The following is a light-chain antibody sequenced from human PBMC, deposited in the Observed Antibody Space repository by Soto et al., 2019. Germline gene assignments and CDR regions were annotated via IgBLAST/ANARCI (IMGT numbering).Light chain of an antibody. CDR1: SGSVSTNYY. J-gene: IGLJ3*02. CDR2: NTN. V-gene: IGLV8-61*01. Sequence: QTVVTQEPSFSVSPGGTVTLTCGLNSGSVSTNYYPAWHQQTPGQAPRTLIYNTNTRSSGVPDRFSGSILGNKAALTISGAQADDESDYYCVLYMNGATWVFGGGTKLTVL. CDR3: VLYMNGATWV.